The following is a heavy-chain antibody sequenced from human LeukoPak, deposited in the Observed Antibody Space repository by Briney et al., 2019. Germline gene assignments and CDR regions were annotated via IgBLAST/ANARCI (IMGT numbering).Heavy chain of an antibody. V-gene: IGHV1-18*01. D-gene: IGHD1-26*01. CDR1: GYTFTSYG. J-gene: IGHJ4*02. CDR2: ICTYNGNT. Sequence: ASVKVSCKASGYTFTSYGITWVRQAPGQGLEWMGICTYNGNTNYAQNLQGRVTMTTDTSTSTAYMELRSLRSDDTAVYYCARAAGGSYGAKDDYRGQGTLVTVSS. CDR3: ARAAGGSYGAKDDY.